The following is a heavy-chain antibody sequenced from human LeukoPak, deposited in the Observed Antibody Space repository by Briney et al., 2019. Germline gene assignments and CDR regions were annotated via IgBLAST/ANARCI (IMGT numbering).Heavy chain of an antibody. CDR1: GFTVSSNY. J-gene: IGHJ3*02. D-gene: IGHD4-17*01. CDR3: ARESRIYGDSEGFDAFDI. Sequence: GGSLRLSCAASGFTVSSNYMSWVRQAPGKGLEWVSVIYSGGSTYYADSVKGRFTISRDNSKNTLYLQMNSLRAEDTAVYYCARESRIYGDSEGFDAFDIWGQGTMVTVSS. V-gene: IGHV3-66*01. CDR2: IYSGGST.